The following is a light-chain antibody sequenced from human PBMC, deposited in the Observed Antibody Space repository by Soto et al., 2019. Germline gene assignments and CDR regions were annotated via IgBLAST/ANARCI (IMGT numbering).Light chain of an antibody. Sequence: EIVMTQSPATLSVSPGDRVTLSCRASQNIDNNLAWYQQRPGQPPRLLIYGASTRANGIPARFSGRGSGTEFTLTISSLQSEDFAVYCCQQYNNWPPLTFGGGTKVEIK. J-gene: IGKJ4*01. CDR2: GAS. CDR1: QNIDNN. CDR3: QQYNNWPPLT. V-gene: IGKV3D-15*01.